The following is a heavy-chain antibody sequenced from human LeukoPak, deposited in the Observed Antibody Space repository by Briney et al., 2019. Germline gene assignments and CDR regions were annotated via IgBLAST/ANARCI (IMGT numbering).Heavy chain of an antibody. V-gene: IGHV4-4*07. CDR1: GGSISGYY. CDR3: AAVTPFGYYGMDV. J-gene: IGHJ6*02. D-gene: IGHD4-11*01. CDR2: IYTSGST. Sequence: SETLSLTCTVSGGSISGYYWSWIRQPAGKGLEWIGRIYTSGSTNYNPSLKSRVTMSVDTSKNQFSLKLSSVTAADTAVYYCAAVTPFGYYGMDVWGQGTTVTVSS.